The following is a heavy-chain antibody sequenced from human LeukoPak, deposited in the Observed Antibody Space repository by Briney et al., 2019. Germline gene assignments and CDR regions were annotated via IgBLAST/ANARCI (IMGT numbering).Heavy chain of an antibody. CDR1: GFTSSRLW. D-gene: IGHD3-22*01. J-gene: IGHJ2*01. CDR3: ARGGYYYKDWYFDL. CDR2: IKQDGSEK. V-gene: IGHV3-7*02. Sequence: GGSLRLSCAASGFTSSRLWMNWVRQAPGKGLEWVANIKQDGSEKYYVDSVKGRFTISRDNAKNSLYLQMNNLRAEDTAVYYCARGGYYYKDWYFDLWGRGTLVTVSS.